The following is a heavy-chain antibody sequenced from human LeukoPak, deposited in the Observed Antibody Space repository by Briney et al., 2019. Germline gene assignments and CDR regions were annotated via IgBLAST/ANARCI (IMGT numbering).Heavy chain of an antibody. CDR1: GGTFSSYA. CDR3: ARAGDNDYGGKSLAFDI. J-gene: IGHJ3*02. D-gene: IGHD4-23*01. V-gene: IGHV1-69*05. CDR2: IIPIFGTA. Sequence: SVKVSCEASGGTFSSYAISWVRQAPGQGLEWMGRIIPIFGTANYAQKFQGRVTITTDESTSTAYMELSSLRSEDTAVYYCARAGDNDYGGKSLAFDIWGQGTVVTVSP.